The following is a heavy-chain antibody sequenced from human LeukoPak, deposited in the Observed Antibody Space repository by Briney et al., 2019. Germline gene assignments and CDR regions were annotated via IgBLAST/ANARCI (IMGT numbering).Heavy chain of an antibody. CDR2: INCDGSAT. CDR3: ASDSPYYGMDV. Sequence: GGSLRLSCAASRFPFSSYWMHWVRHVPGKGLLWVSRINCDGSATLYADSVRGRFTISRDNAKNTLYLQMSGLRVEDTAVYHCASDSPYYGMDVWGQGTTVTVSS. CDR1: RFPFSSYW. V-gene: IGHV3-74*01. J-gene: IGHJ6*02.